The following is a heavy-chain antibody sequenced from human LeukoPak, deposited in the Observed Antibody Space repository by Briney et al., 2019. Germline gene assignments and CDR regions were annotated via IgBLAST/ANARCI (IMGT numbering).Heavy chain of an antibody. J-gene: IGHJ3*02. CDR2: ISRGGSTT. CDR1: GFTFSDYY. V-gene: IGHV3-11*01. D-gene: IGHD6-13*01. CDR3: VRGVSISSGWYNHI. Sequence: PGGSLRLSWAASGFTFSDYYMNWIRQAPGKGLEWVSYISRGGSTTYYADSVKGRFTISRDNAKNSLYLQMNSLRAEDTAVYYCVRGVSISSGWYNHIWGQGTMVTVSS.